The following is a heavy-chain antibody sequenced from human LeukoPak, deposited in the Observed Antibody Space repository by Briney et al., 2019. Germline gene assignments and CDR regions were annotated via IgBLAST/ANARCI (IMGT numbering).Heavy chain of an antibody. CDR3: ARHGGDLGYCTSSTCYDDWYFDL. CDR2: VYYSGST. D-gene: IGHD2-2*01. J-gene: IGHJ2*01. CDR1: GGSISRSSYY. V-gene: IGHV4-39*01. Sequence: PSETLSLTCIVSGGSISRSSYYWGWIRQPPGKGLEWIGSVYYSGSTHYKPSLKSQVTISVDTSKNHLSLKLTSVTAADTAVYYCARHGGDLGYCTSSTCYDDWYFDLWGRGTLVTVSS.